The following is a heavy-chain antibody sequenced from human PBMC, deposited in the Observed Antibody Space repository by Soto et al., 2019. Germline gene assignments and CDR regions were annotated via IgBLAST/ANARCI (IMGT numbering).Heavy chain of an antibody. CDR1: GYTFTDYY. CDR3: ASEIRRGYDKYWYVDL. CDR2: INPNCGGT. J-gene: IGHJ2*01. D-gene: IGHD6-13*01. Sequence: QVQLVQSGAEVKKPGASVKVSCKASGYTFTDYYMHWVRQAPGQGIEWMGWINPNCGGTKYAQKFPAWATMTAATSISTAYLELSRLRSDPTAVYYCASEIRRGYDKYWYVDLWGRGTLVTVSS. V-gene: IGHV1-2*04.